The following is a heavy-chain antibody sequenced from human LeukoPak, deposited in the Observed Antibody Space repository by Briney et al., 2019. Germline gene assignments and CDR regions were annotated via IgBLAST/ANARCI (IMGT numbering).Heavy chain of an antibody. CDR2: IYYSGST. J-gene: IGHJ4*02. D-gene: IGHD5-12*01. Sequence: SETLSLTCTVSGGSISSYYWSWIRQPPGKGLEWIGYIYYSGSTNYNPSLKSRVTISVDTSKNQFSLKLSSVTAADTAVYYCAREWDSSYDPGLFDYWGQGTLVTVSS. CDR1: GGSISSYY. CDR3: AREWDSSYDPGLFDY. V-gene: IGHV4-59*01.